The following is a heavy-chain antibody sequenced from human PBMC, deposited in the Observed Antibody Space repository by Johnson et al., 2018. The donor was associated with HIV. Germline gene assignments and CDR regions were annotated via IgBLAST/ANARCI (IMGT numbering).Heavy chain of an antibody. Sequence: VPLVESGGGVVQPGRSLRLSCAASGFTFSSYAMSWVRQAPGKGLEWVSAISGSGGSTYYADSVKDRFTISRDNSKNTLYLQMNSLRAEDTAVYYCAKDSGANWNYGAFDIWGQGTMVTVSS. D-gene: IGHD1-7*01. V-gene: IGHV3-23*04. CDR2: ISGSGGST. CDR3: AKDSGANWNYGAFDI. J-gene: IGHJ3*02. CDR1: GFTFSSYA.